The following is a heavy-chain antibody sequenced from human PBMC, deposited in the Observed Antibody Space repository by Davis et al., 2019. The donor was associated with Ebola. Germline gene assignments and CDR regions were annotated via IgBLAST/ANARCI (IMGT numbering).Heavy chain of an antibody. CDR3: ARDLYLGSWNYYGMDV. V-gene: IGHV3-74*01. Sequence: HTGGSLRLSCAATGFTVRTYFMNWVRQAPGKGLVWVSRINIDGRRTNYADSVKGRFTISRDNAKNSLYLQMNSLRAEDTAVYYCARDLYLGSWNYYGMDVWGQGTTVTVSS. CDR1: GFTVRTYF. CDR2: INIDGRRT. J-gene: IGHJ6*02. D-gene: IGHD2-2*02.